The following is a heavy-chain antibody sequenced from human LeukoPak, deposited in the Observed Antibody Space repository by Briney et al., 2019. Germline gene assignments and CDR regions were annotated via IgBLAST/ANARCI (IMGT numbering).Heavy chain of an antibody. D-gene: IGHD6-19*01. V-gene: IGHV1-2*02. CDR3: ARGSVTGGWYLNLGY. Sequence: GASVKVSCKASGYTFSGYYMHWARQAPGQGLEWMGWIYPNSGDTNYAQNFQGRVTMTRDTSISTVYMELTRLTSDDTAVYYCARGSVTGGWYLNLGYWGQGTLVTVSS. CDR1: GYTFSGYY. J-gene: IGHJ4*02. CDR2: IYPNSGDT.